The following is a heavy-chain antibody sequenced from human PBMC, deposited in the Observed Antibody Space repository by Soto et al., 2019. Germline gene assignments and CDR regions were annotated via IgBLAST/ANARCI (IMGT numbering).Heavy chain of an antibody. CDR2: ISYDGSNK. CDR1: GFTFSSYA. J-gene: IGHJ4*02. CDR3: ARVPSSSGRAHFDY. Sequence: QVQLVESGGGVVQPGRSLRLSCAASGFTFSSYAMHWVRQAPGKGLGWVAVISYDGSNKYYADSVKGRFTISRDNTKNTLYLQMNRLRAEDTAGYYCARVPSSSGRAHFDYWGQGTLVTVSS. V-gene: IGHV3-30-3*01. D-gene: IGHD2-15*01.